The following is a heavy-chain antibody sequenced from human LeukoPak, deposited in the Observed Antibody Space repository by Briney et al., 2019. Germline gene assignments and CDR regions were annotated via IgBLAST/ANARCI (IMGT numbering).Heavy chain of an antibody. CDR1: GYTFTSYY. V-gene: IGHV1-2*02. J-gene: IGHJ4*02. D-gene: IGHD3-3*01. CDR2: INPNSGGT. CDR3: ARVALRFLETFDY. Sequence: GASVKVSCKASGYTFTSYYMHWVRQAPGQGLEWMGWINPNSGGTNYAQKFQGRVTMTRDTSISTAYMELSRLGSDDTAVYYCARVALRFLETFDYWGQGTLVTVSS.